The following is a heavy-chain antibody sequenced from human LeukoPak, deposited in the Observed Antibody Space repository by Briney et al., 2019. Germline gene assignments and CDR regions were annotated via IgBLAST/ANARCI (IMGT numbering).Heavy chain of an antibody. Sequence: SETLSLTCTVSGDSLSSHYWSWIRQPPGKGLEWIGYIYGSGSTHYDPSLRSRVTISEDTSKNQFSLKLTSVTAADTPVYYCARNVGWYSHDSWGQGTLVTVSS. D-gene: IGHD6-19*01. V-gene: IGHV4-59*08. CDR1: GDSLSSHY. CDR3: ARNVGWYSHDS. J-gene: IGHJ4*02. CDR2: IYGSGST.